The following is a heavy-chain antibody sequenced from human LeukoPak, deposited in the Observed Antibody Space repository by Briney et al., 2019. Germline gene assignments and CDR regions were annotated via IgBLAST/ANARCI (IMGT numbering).Heavy chain of an antibody. V-gene: IGHV1-2*02. D-gene: IGHD5-12*01. CDR1: GYTFTAYY. CDR3: ARQPQYRALED. CDR2: INPHSGGT. Sequence: GASVKVSCKASGYTFTAYYIHWVRQAPGQGLEWMGWINPHSGGTNYAQKFQGRVTMTRDTSVSSAYMDLSRLTTDDTAVYYCARQPQYRALEDWGQGTLVTVSS. J-gene: IGHJ4*02.